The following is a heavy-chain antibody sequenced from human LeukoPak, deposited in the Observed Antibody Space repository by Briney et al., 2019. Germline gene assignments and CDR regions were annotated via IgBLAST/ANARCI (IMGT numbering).Heavy chain of an antibody. J-gene: IGHJ6*03. CDR3: YSRANNNYYYMDL. CDR1: GGSISSSSYY. Sequence: SETLSLTCTVSGGSISSSSYYWGWIRQPPGKGLEWMGSIYYSGSTYYNPSLKSRVTISVDTSKNQFSLKLSSVTAADTAVYYCYSRANNNYYYMDLWGQGTPVTVSS. D-gene: IGHD1/OR15-1a*01. V-gene: IGHV4-39*01. CDR2: IYYSGST.